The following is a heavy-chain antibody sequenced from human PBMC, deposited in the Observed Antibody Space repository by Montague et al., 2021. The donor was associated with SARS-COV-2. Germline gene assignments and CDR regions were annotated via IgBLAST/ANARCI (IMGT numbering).Heavy chain of an antibody. D-gene: IGHD4-17*01. V-gene: IGHV2-70*01. CDR2: XDWDEDQ. J-gene: IGHJ4*02. Sequence: PALVKPTQTLTLTCTFSGFSLNTSGMCVSWIRQPPGKALEWLALXDWDEDQYYSTSLKTRLTISKDTSKNQVVFTMTNTDPIDTATYYCARSYGDYRDSYFDYWGQGTLVTVSS. CDR3: ARSYGDYRDSYFDY. CDR1: GFSLNTSGMC.